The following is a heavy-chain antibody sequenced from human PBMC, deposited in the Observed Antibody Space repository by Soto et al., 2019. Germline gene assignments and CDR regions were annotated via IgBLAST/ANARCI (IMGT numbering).Heavy chain of an antibody. V-gene: IGHV3-30-3*01. D-gene: IGHD2-8*01. CDR1: GFTFSSYA. J-gene: IGHJ6*02. CDR3: TRPPCSNGVCYPNYYYYYGMAV. CDR2: ISYGGSNK. Sequence: QVQLVESGGGVVQPGMSLRLSCAASGFTFSSYAMHWVRQAPGKGPEWVARISYGGSNKYYADSVKGRFPIARDNSKNTIYLQMNRLIPEDTAVYYGTRPPCSNGVCYPNYYYYYGMAVWGQGTTVTVSS.